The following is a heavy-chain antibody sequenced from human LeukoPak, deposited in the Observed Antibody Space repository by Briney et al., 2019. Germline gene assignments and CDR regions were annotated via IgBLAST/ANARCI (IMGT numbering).Heavy chain of an antibody. CDR3: ARGGQGDGYSADEAFDT. CDR2: TYYRSKWYS. CDR1: GDSVSSNSTA. Sequence: SQTLSLTCAISGDSVSSNSTACNWIRQSPSRGLEWLGRTYYRSKWYSDYAVSVKSRITINPDTSKNQFSLQLNSVTPEDTAVYYCARGGQGDGYSADEAFDTWGQGTMVTVSS. D-gene: IGHD5-24*01. V-gene: IGHV6-1*01. J-gene: IGHJ3*02.